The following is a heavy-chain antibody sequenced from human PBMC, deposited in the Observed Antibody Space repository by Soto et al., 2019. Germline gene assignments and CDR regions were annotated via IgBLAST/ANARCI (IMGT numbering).Heavy chain of an antibody. CDR3: ARDPRFFSGGSCYYFEY. CDR1: GYTFTGYY. CDR2: INPNSGGT. D-gene: IGHD2-15*01. Sequence: ASVKVSCKASGYTFTGYYMHWVRQAPGQVLEGMGWINPNSGGTNYAQKFQGRVTMTRDTSISTAYMELSRLRSDDTAVYYCARDPRFFSGGSCYYFEYWGQGTLVTVSS. J-gene: IGHJ4*02. V-gene: IGHV1-2*02.